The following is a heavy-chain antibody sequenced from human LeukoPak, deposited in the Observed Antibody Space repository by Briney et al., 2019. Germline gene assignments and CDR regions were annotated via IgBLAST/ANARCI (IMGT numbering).Heavy chain of an antibody. CDR1: GFTFSDYY. V-gene: IGHV3-11*06. CDR2: ISSSSSYT. CDR3: ARVPSITTVTRYYYYGMDV. J-gene: IGHJ6*04. Sequence: GGSLRLSCAASGFTFSDYYMSWIRQAPGKGLEWVSYISSSSSYTNYADSVKGRFTISRDNAKNSLYLQMNSLRAEDTAVYYCARVPSITTVTRYYYYGMDVWGKGTTVTVSS. D-gene: IGHD4-17*01.